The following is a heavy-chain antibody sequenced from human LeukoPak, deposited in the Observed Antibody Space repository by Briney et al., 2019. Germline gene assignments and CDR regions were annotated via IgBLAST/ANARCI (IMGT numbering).Heavy chain of an antibody. CDR1: GGSVSSGGYY. CDR3: ARLLAVGYSSSWYFRVSWFDP. Sequence: PSGTLSLTCTVSGGSVSSGGYYWSWIRQHPGKGLEWIGYIYYSGSTYYNPSLKSRVTISVDTSKNQFSLKLSSVTAADTAVYYCARLLAVGYSSSWYFRVSWFDPWGQGTLVTVSS. V-gene: IGHV4-31*03. D-gene: IGHD6-13*01. J-gene: IGHJ5*02. CDR2: IYYSGST.